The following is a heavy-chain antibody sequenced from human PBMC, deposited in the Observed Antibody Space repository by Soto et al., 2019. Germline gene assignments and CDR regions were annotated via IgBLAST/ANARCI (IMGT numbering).Heavy chain of an antibody. CDR3: AKEIVVVPAALYWYFDL. V-gene: IGHV3-23*01. D-gene: IGHD2-2*01. J-gene: IGHJ2*01. CDR2: ISGSGGST. Sequence: PGGSLRLSCAASGFTFSGYAVSWVRQAPGKGLEWVSAISGSGGSTYYADSVKGRFTISRDNPKNTLYLQMNSLRAEDTAVYYCAKEIVVVPAALYWYFDLWGRGTLVTSPQ. CDR1: GFTFSGYA.